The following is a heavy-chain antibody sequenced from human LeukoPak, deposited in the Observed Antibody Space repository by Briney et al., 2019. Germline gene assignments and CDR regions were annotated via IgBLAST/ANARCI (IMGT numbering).Heavy chain of an antibody. Sequence: PGRSLRLSCAASGFTVSSNYMSWVRQAPGKGLEWVSSISSSSSYIYYADSVKGRFTISRDNAKNSLYLQMNSLRAEDTAVYYCAELGITMIGGVWGKGTTVTISS. D-gene: IGHD3-10*02. CDR3: AELGITMIGGV. CDR2: ISSSSSYI. J-gene: IGHJ6*04. V-gene: IGHV3-21*01. CDR1: GFTVSSNY.